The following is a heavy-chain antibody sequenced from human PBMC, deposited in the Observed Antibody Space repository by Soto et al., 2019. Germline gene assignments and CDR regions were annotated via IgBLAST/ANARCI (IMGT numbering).Heavy chain of an antibody. Sequence: GGSLRLSCAASGFTFSSYAMSWVRQAPGEGLEWVSAISGSGGSTDYADSVKGRFTISRDNSKNTLYLQMNSLRAEDTAAYYCAKAPTYGGYDGLDSWGQGTLVTVSS. D-gene: IGHD5-12*01. CDR3: AKAPTYGGYDGLDS. CDR1: GFTFSSYA. J-gene: IGHJ4*02. V-gene: IGHV3-23*01. CDR2: ISGSGGST.